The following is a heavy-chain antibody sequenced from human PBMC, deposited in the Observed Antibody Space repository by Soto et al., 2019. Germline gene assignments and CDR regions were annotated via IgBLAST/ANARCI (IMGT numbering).Heavy chain of an antibody. CDR1: GGTFSSYA. Sequence: QVQLVQSGAEVKKPGSSVKVSCKASGGTFSSYAISWVRQAPGQGLEWMGGIIPIFGTANYAQKFQGRVTITADKSTSTAYMELSSLRSEVTAVYYCARDVIDSSGWHLNWFDPWGQGTLVTVS. V-gene: IGHV1-69*06. CDR2: IIPIFGTA. D-gene: IGHD6-19*01. J-gene: IGHJ5*02. CDR3: ARDVIDSSGWHLNWFDP.